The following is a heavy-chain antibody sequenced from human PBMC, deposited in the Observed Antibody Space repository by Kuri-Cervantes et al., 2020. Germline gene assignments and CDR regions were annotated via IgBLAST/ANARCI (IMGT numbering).Heavy chain of an antibody. V-gene: IGHV3-33*06. Sequence: GGSLRLSCAASGFTFSSYGMHWVRQAPGKGLEWVAVIWYDGSNKYYADSVKGRFTISRDNSKNTLYLQMNSLRAEDTAVYYCAKSLITMMVVAWGQGALVTVSS. CDR2: IWYDGSNK. CDR3: AKSLITMMVVA. D-gene: IGHD3-22*01. CDR1: GFTFSSYG. J-gene: IGHJ5*02.